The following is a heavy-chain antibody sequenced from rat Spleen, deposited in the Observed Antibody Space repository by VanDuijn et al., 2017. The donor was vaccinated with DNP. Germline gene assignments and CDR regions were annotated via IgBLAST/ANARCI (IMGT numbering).Heavy chain of an antibody. CDR2: ISSNGGTT. J-gene: IGHJ3*01. Sequence: EVQLVESGGDLVQPGGSLKLSCAASGFTFSNYDMAWVRQAPKKSLEWVATISSNGGTTYYRDSVKGRFTISRDNAKSTLYLQMDSLRSEDTATYYCTTESAGLRVWDYWGQGTLVTVSS. CDR1: GFTFSNYD. V-gene: IGHV5S23*01. D-gene: IGHD1-4*01. CDR3: TTESAGLRVWDY.